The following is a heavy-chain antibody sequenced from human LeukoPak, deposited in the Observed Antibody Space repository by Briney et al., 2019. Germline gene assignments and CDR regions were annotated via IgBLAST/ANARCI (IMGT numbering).Heavy chain of an antibody. CDR1: GYTFTGYY. V-gene: IGHV1-2*02. D-gene: IGHD3-3*01. CDR3: ARDIGVVHNYYYYYGMDV. CDR2: INPNSGGT. Sequence: ASVKVSCKASGYTFTGYYMHWVRQAPGQGLEWMGWINPNSGGTNYAQKFQGRVTMTRDTSISTAYMELSRLRSDDTAVYYCARDIGVVHNYYYYYGMDVWGQGTTVTVSS. J-gene: IGHJ6*02.